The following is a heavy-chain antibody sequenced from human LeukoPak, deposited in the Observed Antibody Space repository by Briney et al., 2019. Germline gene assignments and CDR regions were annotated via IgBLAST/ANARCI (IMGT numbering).Heavy chain of an antibody. Sequence: GASVKVSCKASGGTFSSYAISWVRQAPGQGLEWMGRIIPILGIANYAQKFQGRVTITADKSTSTAYMELSSLRPEDTAVYYCAREGGQQLVRYYFDYWGQGTLVTVSS. J-gene: IGHJ4*02. CDR2: IIPILGIA. D-gene: IGHD6-13*01. CDR3: AREGGQQLVRYYFDY. V-gene: IGHV1-69*04. CDR1: GGTFSSYA.